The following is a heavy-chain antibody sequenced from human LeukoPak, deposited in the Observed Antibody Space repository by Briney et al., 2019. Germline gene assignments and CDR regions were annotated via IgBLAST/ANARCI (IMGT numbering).Heavy chain of an antibody. V-gene: IGHV3-53*01. J-gene: IGHJ1*01. CDR1: GFTVSNNR. Sequence: GGSLRLSCAASGFTVSNNRLSWVRQAPGMGLEWVSTIYSDGNTYYPDSVKGRFTISRDGSKNALYLQLNSLRTEDTAIYYCVREREGSNSEHWGQGTLVTVSS. CDR2: IYSDGNT. D-gene: IGHD1-26*01. CDR3: VREREGSNSEH.